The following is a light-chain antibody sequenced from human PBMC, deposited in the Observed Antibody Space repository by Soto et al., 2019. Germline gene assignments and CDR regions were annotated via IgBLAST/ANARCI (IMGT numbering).Light chain of an antibody. J-gene: IGKJ1*01. Sequence: ENLLTQSPGTLSLSPGERVTLSCRASQDIRSHLAWYQQKPGQAPRLLIFDASSRATGIPDRFSGSGSGTDFTLSISRLEPEDFAVYYCQQYGTSPRTFGQGTKVDIK. CDR3: QQYGTSPRT. CDR1: QDIRSH. CDR2: DAS. V-gene: IGKV3-20*01.